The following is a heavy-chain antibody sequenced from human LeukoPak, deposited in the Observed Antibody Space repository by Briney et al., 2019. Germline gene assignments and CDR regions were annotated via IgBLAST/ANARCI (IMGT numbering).Heavy chain of an antibody. V-gene: IGHV1-69*01. CDR1: GGTFSSYA. J-gene: IGHJ4*02. CDR2: IIPIFGTA. CDR3: ATVSFLSPLAPTSIDY. Sequence: SVKVSCKASGGTFSSYAISWVRQAPGQGLEWMGGIIPIFGTANYAQKFQGRVTITADESTSTAYMELSSLRSEDTAVYYCATVSFLSPLAPTSIDYWGQGTLVTVSS. D-gene: IGHD2-2*01.